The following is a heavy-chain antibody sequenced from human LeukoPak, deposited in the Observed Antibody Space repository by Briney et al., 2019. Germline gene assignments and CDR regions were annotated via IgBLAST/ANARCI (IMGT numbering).Heavy chain of an antibody. CDR3: ASYSSGWYYFDY. CDR2: IYYSGST. V-gene: IGHV4-39*01. CDR1: GGSISSSSYY. J-gene: IGHJ4*02. Sequence: SETLSLTCTVSGGSISSSSYYWGWIRQPPGKGLEWIGSIYYSGSTYYNPSLKSRVTISVDTSKNQFSLKLSSVTAADTAVYYCASYSSGWYYFDYWGQGTLVTVCS. D-gene: IGHD6-19*01.